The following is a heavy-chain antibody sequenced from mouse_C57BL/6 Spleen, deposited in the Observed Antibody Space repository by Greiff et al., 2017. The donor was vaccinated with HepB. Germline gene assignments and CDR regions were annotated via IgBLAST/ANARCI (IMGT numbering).Heavy chain of an antibody. CDR1: GYTFTSYW. Sequence: EVQLQQSGTVLARPGASVKMSCKTSGYTFTSYWMHWVKQRPGQGLEWIGAIYPGNSDTSYNQKFKGKAKLTAVTSASTAYMELSSLTNEDSAVYYCTREASTMVTSGFAYWGQGTLVTVSA. D-gene: IGHD2-2*01. V-gene: IGHV1-5*01. J-gene: IGHJ3*01. CDR2: IYPGNSDT. CDR3: TREASTMVTSGFAY.